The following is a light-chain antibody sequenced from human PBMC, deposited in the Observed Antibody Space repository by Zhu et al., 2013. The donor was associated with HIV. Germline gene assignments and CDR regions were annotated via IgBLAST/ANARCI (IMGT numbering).Light chain of an antibody. V-gene: IGLV2-14*01. CDR3: SSYTSTATLL. J-gene: IGLJ2*01. Sequence: QSALTQPPSASGSPGQSVTISCTGTGSDVGGYKYVSWYQQHPGKAPKLMIYEGSMRPSGVSNRFSGSKSGNTASLAISGLQTEDEADYYCSSYTSTATLLFGGGTKLTVL. CDR1: GSDVGGYKY. CDR2: EGS.